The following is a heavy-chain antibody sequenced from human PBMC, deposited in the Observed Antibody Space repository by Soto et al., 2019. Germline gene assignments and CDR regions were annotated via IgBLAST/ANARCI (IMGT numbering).Heavy chain of an antibody. CDR1: GFTFSNAW. Sequence: PGGSLRLSFAASGFTFSNAWMNWVRQAPGKGLEWVGRIKTKSDGATTDYAAPVKGRFTISRDDSRNTLYLQMNSLKAEDTAVYYCTALTGTTMALDYWGQGTLVTVSS. D-gene: IGHD1-7*01. V-gene: IGHV3-15*01. CDR2: IKTKSDGATT. CDR3: TALTGTTMALDY. J-gene: IGHJ4*02.